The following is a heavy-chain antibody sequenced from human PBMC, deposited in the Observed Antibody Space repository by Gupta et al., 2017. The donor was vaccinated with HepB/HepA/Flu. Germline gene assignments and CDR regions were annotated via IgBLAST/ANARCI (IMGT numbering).Heavy chain of an antibody. CDR2: ISGDGGST. Sequence: EVQLVESGGGVVQPGGSLRLSCAAPGFTFDDYAMNWVRQAPGKGLEWVSLISGDGGSTYYADSVKGRFTISRDNSKNSLYLQMNSLRTEDTALYYCAKDIAALGDWYFDLWGRGTLVTVSS. J-gene: IGHJ2*01. CDR3: AKDIAALGDWYFDL. D-gene: IGHD6-13*01. V-gene: IGHV3-43*02. CDR1: GFTFDDYA.